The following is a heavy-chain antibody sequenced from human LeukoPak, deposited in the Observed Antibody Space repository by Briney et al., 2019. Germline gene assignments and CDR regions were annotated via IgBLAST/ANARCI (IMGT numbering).Heavy chain of an antibody. D-gene: IGHD6-19*01. V-gene: IGHV3-30*18. Sequence: GRSLRLSCAASGFTFSSYGMHWVRQDPGKGLEWVAVISYDGSNKYYADSVKGRFTISRDNSKNTLYLQMNSLRAEDTAVYYCAKGSIAVAGFDYWGQGTLVTVSS. J-gene: IGHJ4*02. CDR2: ISYDGSNK. CDR3: AKGSIAVAGFDY. CDR1: GFTFSSYG.